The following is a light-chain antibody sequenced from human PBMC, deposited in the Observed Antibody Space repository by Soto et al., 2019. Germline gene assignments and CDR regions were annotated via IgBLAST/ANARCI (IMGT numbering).Light chain of an antibody. J-gene: IGKJ4*01. CDR3: QKYDSAPLT. Sequence: DIQMTQSPSSLSASVGDRVTLTCRASQVISNYLAWYQQNPGKVPKLLVFAASILQSGVPSRFSGSGSGSDFTLTITSLQPEDVATYYCQKYDSAPLTVGGGTKV. CDR2: AAS. V-gene: IGKV1-27*01. CDR1: QVISNY.